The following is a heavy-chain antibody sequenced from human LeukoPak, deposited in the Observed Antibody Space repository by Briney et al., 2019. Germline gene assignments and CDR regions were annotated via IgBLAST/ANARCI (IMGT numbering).Heavy chain of an antibody. V-gene: IGHV3-73*01. CDR1: GFTFSGSA. CDR2: IRSKANSYAT. CDR3: TRAYCSGGSCHYYYGMDV. D-gene: IGHD2-15*01. J-gene: IGHJ6*04. Sequence: GGSLRLSCAASGFTFSGSAMHWVRQASGKGLEWVGRIRSKANSYATAYAASVKGRFTISRDDSENTAYLQMNSLKTEDTAVYYCTRAYCSGGSCHYYYGMDVWGKGTTVTVSS.